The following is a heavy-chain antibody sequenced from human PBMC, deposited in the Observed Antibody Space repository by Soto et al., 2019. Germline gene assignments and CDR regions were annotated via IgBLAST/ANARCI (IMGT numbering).Heavy chain of an antibody. Sequence: QVQLVQSGAEVKKPGSSVKVSCKASGGTFSNYAISWVRQAPGQGLEWMGGIIPIFGTPNNAQKFQGRVTITADKSTSTAYMEVRNLRSDDTAVYYCARGWETVGSTTPFAYWGQGTLVTVSS. V-gene: IGHV1-69*06. D-gene: IGHD1-26*01. CDR2: IIPIFGTP. CDR1: GGTFSNYA. J-gene: IGHJ4*02. CDR3: ARGWETVGSTTPFAY.